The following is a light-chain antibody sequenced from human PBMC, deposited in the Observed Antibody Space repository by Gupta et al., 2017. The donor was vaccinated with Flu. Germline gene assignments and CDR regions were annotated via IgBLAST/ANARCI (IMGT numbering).Light chain of an antibody. J-gene: IGKJ2*01. Sequence: GDRVTITCRASQTIDKYLNWYQQKPGTAPRLLIYAASTLQSGVPSRFSGDGAGRDFTLTISSLRPEDFATYYCQQSDRTPYTFGRGTKVDIK. V-gene: IGKV1-39*01. CDR2: AAS. CDR1: QTIDKY. CDR3: QQSDRTPYT.